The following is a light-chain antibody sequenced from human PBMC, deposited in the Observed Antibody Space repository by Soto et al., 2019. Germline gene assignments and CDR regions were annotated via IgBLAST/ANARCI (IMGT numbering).Light chain of an antibody. CDR1: HSINTSF. J-gene: IGKJ3*01. CDR2: AAS. CDR3: QQYASAPFS. V-gene: IGKV3-20*01. Sequence: EIVLTQSPGTLSLSPGNRATLSCRASHSINTSFLAWFQQKPGQAPRLLIYAASTRATGIPDRFSGSASETDFTLTINRLEPEDSAVYYCQQYASAPFSLGPGTKLDIK.